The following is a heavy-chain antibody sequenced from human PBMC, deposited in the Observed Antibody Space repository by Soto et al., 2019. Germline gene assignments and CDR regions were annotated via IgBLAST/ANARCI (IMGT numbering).Heavy chain of an antibody. CDR1: GGTFSRYG. V-gene: IGHV1-69*05. CDR2: IIPIFGTA. J-gene: IGHJ6*02. Sequence: QVQLVQSGAEVKKPGSSVKVSCKASGGTFSRYGISWVRQAXGQGLEWMGGIIPIFGTANYAQKFQGRVTXXXDXXXXXXXXXXXXXXXXXXXXXXXXXXXXXXXXXXXGMDVWGQGTTVTVSS. CDR3: XXXXXXXXXXXXGMDV.